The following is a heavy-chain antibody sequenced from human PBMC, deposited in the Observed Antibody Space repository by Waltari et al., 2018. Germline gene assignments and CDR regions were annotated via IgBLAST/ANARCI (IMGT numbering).Heavy chain of an antibody. CDR2: MHPSGST. Sequence: VQLQQWGAGLLKPSETLSLTCAVYGGSFSGYYGSWIRQPPGKGLEWIGEMHPSGSTYYNPSLQSRVTILVDTSKNQLSLKLSSVTAADTAVYYCARGPDHAKTGYWGQGTLVTVSS. V-gene: IGHV4-34*01. CDR3: ARGPDHAKTGY. J-gene: IGHJ4*02. CDR1: GGSFSGYY.